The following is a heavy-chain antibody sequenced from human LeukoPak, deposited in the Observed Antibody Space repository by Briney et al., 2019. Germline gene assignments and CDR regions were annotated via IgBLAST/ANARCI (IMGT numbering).Heavy chain of an antibody. CDR1: GGSISSGGYS. CDR3: ARADLSETATLDY. CDR2: ILYGGST. V-gene: IGHV4-31*11. J-gene: IGHJ4*02. Sequence: TLSLTCAVSGGSISSGGYSWSWIRQPPGKGLEWIGYILYGGSTFYNPSLKSRLTISVDTSENQFSLKLISVTAADTAVYYCARADLSETATLDYWGQGTLVTVSS. D-gene: IGHD3-3*01.